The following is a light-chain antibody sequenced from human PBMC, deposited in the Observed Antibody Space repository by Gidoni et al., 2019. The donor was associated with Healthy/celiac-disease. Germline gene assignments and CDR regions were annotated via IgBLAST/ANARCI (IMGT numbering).Light chain of an antibody. CDR1: QSISSY. Sequence: DLQMTQPPSSLSASVGDRVTITCRASQSISSYLNWYQQKPGKVPKLLIYAASSLQSGVQSRFSGSGSGTDFTLTISSLQPEDFATYYCQQSYSTPSTFGQGTKLEIK. CDR3: QQSYSTPST. V-gene: IGKV1-39*01. CDR2: AAS. J-gene: IGKJ2*02.